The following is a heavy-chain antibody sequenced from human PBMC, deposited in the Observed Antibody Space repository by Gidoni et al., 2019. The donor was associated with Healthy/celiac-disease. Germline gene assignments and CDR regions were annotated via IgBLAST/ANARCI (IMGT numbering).Heavy chain of an antibody. CDR2: IYYSGST. J-gene: IGHJ4*02. CDR1: GGSISSSSYY. CDR3: ASDSGYSYGYTFDY. D-gene: IGHD5-18*01. Sequence: QLQLQESGPGLVKPSETLSLTCTASGGSISSSSYYWGWIRQPPGKGLEWIGSIYYSGSTYYNPSLKSRVTISVDTSKNQFSLKLSSVTAADTAVYYCASDSGYSYGYTFDYWGQGTLVTVSS. V-gene: IGHV4-39*01.